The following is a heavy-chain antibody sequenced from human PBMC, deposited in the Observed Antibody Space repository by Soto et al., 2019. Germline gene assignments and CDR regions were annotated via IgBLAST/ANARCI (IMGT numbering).Heavy chain of an antibody. CDR2: IYPGDSDT. V-gene: IGHV5-51*01. Sequence: GESLKISCKGSGYSFTIYWIGWVRQMPGKGLEWMGIIYPGDSDTRYSPSFQGQVTISADKSISTAYLQWSSLKASDTAMYYCARGHDYGDNKGPGFDYWGQGTLVTVSS. CDR3: ARGHDYGDNKGPGFDY. CDR1: GYSFTIYW. J-gene: IGHJ4*02. D-gene: IGHD4-17*01.